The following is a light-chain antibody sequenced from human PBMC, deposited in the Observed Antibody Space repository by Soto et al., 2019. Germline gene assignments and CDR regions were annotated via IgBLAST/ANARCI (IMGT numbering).Light chain of an antibody. Sequence: IVLTQSPATLSLSPGERATLSCRASQSVSSYLAWYQQKPGQAPRLLIYDASNRATGIPARFSGSGSGTDFTLTISSLEPEDLAVYYCQQRSNWRTFGQGTKVEIK. J-gene: IGKJ1*01. CDR1: QSVSSY. V-gene: IGKV3-11*01. CDR3: QQRSNWRT. CDR2: DAS.